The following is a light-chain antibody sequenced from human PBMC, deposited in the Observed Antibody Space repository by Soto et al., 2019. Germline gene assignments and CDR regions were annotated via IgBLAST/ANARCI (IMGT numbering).Light chain of an antibody. CDR3: QQANSFPLT. J-gene: IGKJ4*01. Sequence: DIQMTQSATSVSAFVGDRGTITCRASQGISKWLALYQQKFGKAAKLLISSASNLLIRAPSRFSRRRSETDFTLTISSLQPEDFATYYCQQANSFPLTLGGGTKVDIK. CDR1: QGISKW. CDR2: SAS. V-gene: IGKV1-12*01.